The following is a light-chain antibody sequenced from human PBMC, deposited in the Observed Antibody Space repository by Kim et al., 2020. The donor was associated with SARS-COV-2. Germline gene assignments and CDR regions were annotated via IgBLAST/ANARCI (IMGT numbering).Light chain of an antibody. CDR1: QSVSSN. CDR3: QQYNNWPLWT. V-gene: IGKV3-15*01. J-gene: IGKJ1*01. CDR2: GAS. Sequence: SPGERATLSCRASQSVSSNLAWYQQRLGQAPRLLIYGASTRATGIPARFSGIGSGTEFTLTINSLQSEDFAVYYCQQYNNWPLWTFGQGTKVDIK.